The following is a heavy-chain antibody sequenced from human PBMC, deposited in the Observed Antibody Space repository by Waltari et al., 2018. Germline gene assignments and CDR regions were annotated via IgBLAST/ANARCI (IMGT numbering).Heavy chain of an antibody. J-gene: IGHJ4*02. CDR1: GFTFSSYA. CDR2: ISYDGSNK. D-gene: IGHD2-2*01. Sequence: QVQLVESGGGVVQPGRSLRLSCAASGFTFSSYAMHWVRQAPGKGLEWGAVISYDGSNKYYADSVKGRFTISRDNSKNTLYLQMNSLRAEDTAVYYCARGSVSYQLLDYWGQGTLVTVSS. CDR3: ARGSVSYQLLDY. V-gene: IGHV3-30*11.